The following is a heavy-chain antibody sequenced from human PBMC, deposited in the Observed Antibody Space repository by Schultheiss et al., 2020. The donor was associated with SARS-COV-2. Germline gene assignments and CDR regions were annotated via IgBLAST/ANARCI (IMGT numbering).Heavy chain of an antibody. D-gene: IGHD3-16*01. J-gene: IGHJ1*01. CDR3: ARRSGEITPGGYEYFQH. CDR2: IYPGDSDA. V-gene: IGHV5-51*01. Sequence: GGSLRLSCQGFGYSFSSYWIGWVRQMPGKGLEWMGIIYPGDSDARYSPSFQGQVTISADKSISTAYLQWSSLKASDTAMYYCARRSGEITPGGYEYFQHWGEGTLVTVSS. CDR1: GYSFSSYW.